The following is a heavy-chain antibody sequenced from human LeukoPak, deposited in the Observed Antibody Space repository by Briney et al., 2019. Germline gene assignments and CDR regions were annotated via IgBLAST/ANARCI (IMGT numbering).Heavy chain of an antibody. J-gene: IGHJ4*02. CDR3: AKGQGSSGWFVRDDY. CDR2: ISGSGGST. CDR1: GFTFSSYA. V-gene: IGHV3-23*01. D-gene: IGHD6-19*01. Sequence: PGGSLRLSCAASGFTFSSYAMSWVRQAPGKGLEWVSGISGSGGSTYYADSVKGRFTISRDNSKKTLYLQMNSLRAEDTAVYYCAKGQGSSGWFVRDDYWGQGTLVTVSS.